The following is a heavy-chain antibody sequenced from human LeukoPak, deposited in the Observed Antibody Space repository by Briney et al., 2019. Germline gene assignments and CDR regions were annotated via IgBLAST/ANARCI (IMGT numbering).Heavy chain of an antibody. CDR2: MYSGGNT. CDR3: ARGQGDY. CDR1: GFTVSSTY. J-gene: IGHJ4*02. V-gene: IGHV3-53*01. Sequence: GGSLRLSCAASGFTVSSTYMTWVRQAPGKGLEWVSVMYSGGNTYYADSVKGRFTISRDNSKNTLYLQMNSLRAEDTAVYYCARGQGDYWGQGTLVTVSS.